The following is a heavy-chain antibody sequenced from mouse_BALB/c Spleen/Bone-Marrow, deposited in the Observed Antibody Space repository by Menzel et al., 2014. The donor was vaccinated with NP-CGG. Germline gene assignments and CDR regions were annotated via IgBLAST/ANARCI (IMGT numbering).Heavy chain of an antibody. CDR3: ARRVYGNYWYFDV. V-gene: IGHV1-80*01. D-gene: IGHD2-1*01. CDR1: GYAFSSYW. J-gene: IGHJ1*01. Sequence: QVQLQQPGAELVRPGSSVKISCKASGYAFSSYWMNWVKQRPGQGLEWIGQIYPGDGDTNYNGKFKGKATLTADKSSSTAYMQLSSLTSEGSAVYFCARRVYGNYWYFDVWGAGTTVNVSS. CDR2: IYPGDGDT.